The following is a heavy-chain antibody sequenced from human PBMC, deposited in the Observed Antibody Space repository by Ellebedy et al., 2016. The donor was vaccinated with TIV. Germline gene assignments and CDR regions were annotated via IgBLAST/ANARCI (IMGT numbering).Heavy chain of an antibody. D-gene: IGHD3-22*01. V-gene: IGHV1-8*01. CDR2: MNPNSGNT. Sequence: AASVKVSCKASGYTFRSYDINWVRQATGQGLEWMGWMNPNSGNTGYAQKFRGKVTITRNTSISTAYMELNSLRSEDTAVYYCARASYGSSGTVNDYWGQGTLVTVSS. CDR1: GYTFRSYD. J-gene: IGHJ4*02. CDR3: ARASYGSSGTVNDY.